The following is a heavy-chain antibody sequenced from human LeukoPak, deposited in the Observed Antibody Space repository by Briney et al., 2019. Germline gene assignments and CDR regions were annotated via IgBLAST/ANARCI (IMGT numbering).Heavy chain of an antibody. D-gene: IGHD1-26*01. CDR3: AKDVDSGSYVSAGFDY. CDR1: GFTFSSHA. V-gene: IGHV3-23*01. Sequence: PGGSLRLSRAASGFTFSSHAMSWVRQAPGKGLEWVSAISGSGGSTYYADSVKGRFTISRDNSKNTLYLQMNSLRAEDTAVYYCAKDVDSGSYVSAGFDYWGQGALVTVSS. CDR2: ISGSGGST. J-gene: IGHJ4*02.